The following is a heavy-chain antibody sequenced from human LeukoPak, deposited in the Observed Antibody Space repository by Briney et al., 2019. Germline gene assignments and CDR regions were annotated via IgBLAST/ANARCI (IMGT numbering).Heavy chain of an antibody. V-gene: IGHV1-8*01. CDR1: GYTFTSYD. CDR2: MNPNSGNT. J-gene: IGHJ6*02. CDR3: ARLYRRYCSSTSCKREYYYYGMDV. D-gene: IGHD2-2*01. Sequence: ASVKVSCKASGYTFTSYDINWVRQATGQGLECMGWMNPNSGNTGYAQKFQGRVTMTRNTSISTAYMELSSLRSEDTAVYYCARLYRRYCSSTSCKREYYYYGMDVWGQGTTVTVSS.